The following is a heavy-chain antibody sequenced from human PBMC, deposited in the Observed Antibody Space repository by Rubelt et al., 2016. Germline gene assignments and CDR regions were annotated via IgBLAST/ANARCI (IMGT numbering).Heavy chain of an antibody. CDR2: ISYDGSNK. CDR1: GFTFSSYA. Sequence: GFTFSSYAMHWVRQAPGKGLEWLAVISYDGSNKYYADSVKGRFTISRDNSKNTLYLQMNSLRAEDTAVYYCARGWPIVGTTALDYWGQGTLVTVPS. D-gene: IGHD1-26*01. V-gene: IGHV3-30*04. CDR3: ARGWPIVGTTALDY. J-gene: IGHJ4*02.